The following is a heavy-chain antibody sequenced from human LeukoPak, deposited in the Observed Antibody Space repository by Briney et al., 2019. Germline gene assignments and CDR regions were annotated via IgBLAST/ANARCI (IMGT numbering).Heavy chain of an antibody. CDR3: AKEKGYCSSTSCYRDATSNSIDY. V-gene: IGHV3-30*02. CDR1: GFTFSSYG. J-gene: IGHJ4*02. Sequence: GGSLRLSCAASGFTFSSYGMHWVRQAPGKGLEWVAFIRYDGSNKYYADSVKGRFTISRDNSKNTLYLQMNSLRAEDTAVYYCAKEKGYCSSTSCYRDATSNSIDYWGQGTLVTVSS. CDR2: IRYDGSNK. D-gene: IGHD2-2*02.